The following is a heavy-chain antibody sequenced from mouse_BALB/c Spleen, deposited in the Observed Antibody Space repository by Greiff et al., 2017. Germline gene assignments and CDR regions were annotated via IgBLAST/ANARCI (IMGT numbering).Heavy chain of an antibody. Sequence: EVQLQQSGGDLVKPGGSLKLSCAASGFTFSSYGMSWVRQTPDKRLEWVATISSGGSYTYYPDSVKGRFTISRDNAKNTLYLQMSSLKSEDTAMYYCAALITTVRNFDYWGQGTTLTVSS. J-gene: IGHJ2*01. D-gene: IGHD1-1*01. V-gene: IGHV5-6*01. CDR1: GFTFSSYG. CDR3: AALITTVRNFDY. CDR2: ISSGGSYT.